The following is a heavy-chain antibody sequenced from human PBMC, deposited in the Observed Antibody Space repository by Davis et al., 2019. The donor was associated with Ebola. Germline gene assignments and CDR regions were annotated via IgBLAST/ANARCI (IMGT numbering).Heavy chain of an antibody. D-gene: IGHD1-1*01. CDR1: GFSVSANY. CDR2: ISGSGGST. J-gene: IGHJ4*02. CDR3: ANGGLELDY. V-gene: IGHV3-23*01. Sequence: GGSLRLSCAASGFSVSANYMIWVRQAPGKGLEWVSAISGSGGSTYYADSVKGRFTISRDNSKNTLYLQMNSLRAEDTAVYYCANGGLELDYWGQGTLVTVSS.